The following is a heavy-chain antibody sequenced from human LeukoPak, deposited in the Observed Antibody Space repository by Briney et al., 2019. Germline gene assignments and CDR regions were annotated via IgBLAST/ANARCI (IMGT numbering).Heavy chain of an antibody. D-gene: IGHD3-3*01. CDR2: ISISSNYI. CDR3: ARGSRFGVVERDAFDI. CDR1: GFTFSRYS. J-gene: IGHJ3*02. V-gene: IGHV3-21*01. Sequence: GGSLRLSCAASGFTFSRYSMNWVRQAPGKGLEWVSSISISSNYIYYTDSVKGRFTISRDNAKNSLYLQMNSLRAEDTAVYYCARGSRFGVVERDAFDIWGRGTMVTVSS.